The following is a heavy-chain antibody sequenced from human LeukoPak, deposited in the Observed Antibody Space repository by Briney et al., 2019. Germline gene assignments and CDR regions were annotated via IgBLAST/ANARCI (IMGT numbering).Heavy chain of an antibody. J-gene: IGHJ4*02. CDR1: GFSFSSYG. D-gene: IGHD6-19*01. Sequence: GGSLRLSCAGSGFSFSSYGMHWVRQAPGKGLEWMAFIRSDGSNKYYAESVKGRFTISRDNSKNTLYLQMKSLRAEDTAVYYCARILDSAWGELGYWGQGTLVTVSS. CDR3: ARILDSAWGELGY. V-gene: IGHV3-30*02. CDR2: IRSDGSNK.